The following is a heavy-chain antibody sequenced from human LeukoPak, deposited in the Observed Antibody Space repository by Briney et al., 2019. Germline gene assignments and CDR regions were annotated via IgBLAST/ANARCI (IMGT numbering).Heavy chain of an antibody. CDR3: ARGSAAEEYGAYMYFDS. D-gene: IGHD4-17*01. J-gene: IGHJ4*02. CDR1: GFTVSSSY. V-gene: IGHV3-66*01. CDR2: IYSGGLT. Sequence: GGSLRLSCAASGFTVSSSYMSWVRQAPGKGLEGVSFIYSGGLTYYADSVKGRFTISRDSSKNTLYVQMNRLRAEDTAVYYCARGSAAEEYGAYMYFDSWGQGTLVTVSS.